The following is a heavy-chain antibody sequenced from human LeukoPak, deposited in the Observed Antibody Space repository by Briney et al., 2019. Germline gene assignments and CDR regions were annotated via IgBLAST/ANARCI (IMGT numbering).Heavy chain of an antibody. V-gene: IGHV3-30*04. CDR2: ISYDGRNQ. D-gene: IGHD3-16*01. Sequence: GGSLRLSCAASGFTFSSYAMNWVRQAPGKGLEWVAVISYDGRNQYYADSVKGRFTVSRDNSKSTLYLQMNRLRGEDTAVYNCARYGGFLDYWGQGTLVTVSS. CDR1: GFTFSSYA. CDR3: ARYGGFLDY. J-gene: IGHJ4*02.